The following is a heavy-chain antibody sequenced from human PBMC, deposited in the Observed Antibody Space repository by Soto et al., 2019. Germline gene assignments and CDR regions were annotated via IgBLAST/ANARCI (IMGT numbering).Heavy chain of an antibody. Sequence: EVQLVESGGGLVQPGGSLRLSCAASGFTVSDNYMSWVRQAPGKGLEWVSVIYSGGGTYNADSVRGRFTISRHNSKNMVYLQLNSLTPEYTAVYYCASAIYGETNYWGQGTLVTVSS. CDR1: GFTVSDNY. CDR3: ASAIYGETNY. V-gene: IGHV3-53*04. J-gene: IGHJ4*02. CDR2: IYSGGGT. D-gene: IGHD4-17*01.